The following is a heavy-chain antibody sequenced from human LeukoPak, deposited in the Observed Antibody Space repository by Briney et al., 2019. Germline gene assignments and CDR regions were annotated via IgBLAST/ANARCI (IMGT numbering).Heavy chain of an antibody. J-gene: IGHJ4*02. CDR1: GLAFSTFV. CDR2: ISGSGGST. CDR3: AKTQRGYCTNGVCSHEYYFDY. D-gene: IGHD2-8*01. V-gene: IGHV3-23*01. Sequence: GGSLRLSCATSGLAFSTFVMSWVRQAPGKGLEWVSAISGSGGSTYYADSVKGRFTISRDNSKNTLYLQMNSLRAEDTAVYYCAKTQRGYCTNGVCSHEYYFDYWGQGTLVTVSS.